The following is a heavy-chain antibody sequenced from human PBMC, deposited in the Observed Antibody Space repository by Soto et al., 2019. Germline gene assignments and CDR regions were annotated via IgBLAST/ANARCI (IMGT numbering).Heavy chain of an antibody. J-gene: IGHJ3*02. Sequence: GASVKVSCKASGYTFTSYAMHWVRQAPGQRLEWMGWINAGNGNTKYSQKFQGRVTITRDTSASTAYMELSSLRSEDTAVYYCARLPLYYDSSGYYYRGAFDIWGQGTMVTVSS. V-gene: IGHV1-3*01. D-gene: IGHD3-22*01. CDR3: ARLPLYYDSSGYYYRGAFDI. CDR1: GYTFTSYA. CDR2: INAGNGNT.